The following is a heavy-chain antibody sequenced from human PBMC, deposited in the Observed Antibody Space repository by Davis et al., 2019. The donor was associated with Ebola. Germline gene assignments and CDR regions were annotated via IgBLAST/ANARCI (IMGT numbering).Heavy chain of an antibody. CDR3: AKDWYCSGGSCYSRVSFDY. CDR1: GFTFSSYG. Sequence: PGGSLRLSCAASGFTFSSYGMHWVRQAPGKGLEWVSAISGSGGSTYYADSVKGRFTISRDNSKNTLYLQMNSLRAEDTAVYYCAKDWYCSGGSCYSRVSFDYWGQGTLVTVSS. D-gene: IGHD2-15*01. V-gene: IGHV3-23*01. CDR2: ISGSGGST. J-gene: IGHJ4*02.